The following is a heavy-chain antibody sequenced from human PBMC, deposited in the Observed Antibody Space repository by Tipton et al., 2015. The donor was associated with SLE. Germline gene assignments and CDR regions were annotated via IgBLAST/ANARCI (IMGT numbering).Heavy chain of an antibody. Sequence: TLSLTCAVYGGSFSGYYWSWIRQPPGKGLEWIGEINHSGSTNYNPSLQSRVTISVDTSKNQFSLKLSSVTAADTAVYYCASGLLEQLVPRGWFDPWGQGTLVTVSS. V-gene: IGHV4-34*09. J-gene: IGHJ5*02. CDR1: GGSFSGYY. D-gene: IGHD6-6*01. CDR2: INHSGST. CDR3: ASGLLEQLVPRGWFDP.